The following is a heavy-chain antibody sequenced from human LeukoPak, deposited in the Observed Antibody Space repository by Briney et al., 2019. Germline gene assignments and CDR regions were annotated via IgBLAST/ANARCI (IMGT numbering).Heavy chain of an antibody. CDR1: GGSISSYY. CDR2: IYTSGST. Sequence: PSETLSLTCTVSGGSISSYYWSWIRQPAGTGLEWIGRIYTSGSTNYNPPLTSRVTMSADTSKNQFSLKLSSVTAADTAVYYCARDIGYGSGSNYNILDCWGQGTLVTVSS. D-gene: IGHD3-10*01. V-gene: IGHV4-4*07. J-gene: IGHJ4*02. CDR3: ARDIGYGSGSNYNILDC.